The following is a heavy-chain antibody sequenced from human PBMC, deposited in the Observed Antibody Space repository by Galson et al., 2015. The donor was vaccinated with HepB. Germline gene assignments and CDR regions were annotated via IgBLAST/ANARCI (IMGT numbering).Heavy chain of an antibody. V-gene: IGHV5-51*01. Sequence: QSGAEVKKPGESLKISCKGSGYSFTSYWIGWVRQMPGKGLEWMGIIYPGDSDTRYSPSFQGQVTISADKSINTAYLQWSSLKASDTAMYYRARVSYCSSTSCYGDWFDPWGQGTLVTVSS. CDR3: ARVSYCSSTSCYGDWFDP. D-gene: IGHD2-2*01. CDR1: GYSFTSYW. J-gene: IGHJ5*02. CDR2: IYPGDSDT.